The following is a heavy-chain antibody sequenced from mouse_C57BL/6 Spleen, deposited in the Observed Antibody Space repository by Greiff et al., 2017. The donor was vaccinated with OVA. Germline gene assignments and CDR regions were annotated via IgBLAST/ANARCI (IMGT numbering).Heavy chain of an antibody. V-gene: IGHV1-55*01. D-gene: IGHD1-1*01. CDR2: IYPGSGST. CDR1: GYTFTSYW. J-gene: IGHJ4*01. CDR3: ARRYRDYAIDY. Sequence: VQLQQSGAELVKPGASVKMSCKASGYTFTSYWITWVKQRPGQGLEWIGDIYPGSGSTNYNEKFKSKATLTVDTSASTAYMQLSSLTSEDSAVYCCARRYRDYAIDYWGQGTSVTVSS.